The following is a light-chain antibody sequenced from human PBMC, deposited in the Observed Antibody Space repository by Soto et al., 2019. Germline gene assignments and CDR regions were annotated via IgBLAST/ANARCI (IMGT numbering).Light chain of an antibody. V-gene: IGKV3-15*01. CDR2: GAS. CDR1: QSVSSN. CDR3: QQYNNWTRT. J-gene: IGKJ1*01. Sequence: EIVITQSPATLSVSPGERATLSRRASQSVSSNLAWYQQKPGQAPRLLIYGASTRETGIPARFSGSGAGTEFTLTISSLQSEDFAVDYCQQYNNWTRTFGQGTKVDIK.